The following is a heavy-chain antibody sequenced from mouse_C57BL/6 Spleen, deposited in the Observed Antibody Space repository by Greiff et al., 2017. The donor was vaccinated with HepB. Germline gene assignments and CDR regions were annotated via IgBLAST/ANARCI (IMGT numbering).Heavy chain of an antibody. CDR1: GYTFTDYY. J-gene: IGHJ2*01. CDR3: ARFITTVVATRYFDY. CDR2: INPYNGGT. V-gene: IGHV1-19*01. Sequence: EVKLVESGPVLVKPGASVKMSCKASGYTFTDYYMNWVKQSHGKSLEWIGVINPYNGGTSYNQKFKGKATLTVDKSSSTAYMELNSLTSEDSAVYYCARFITTVVATRYFDYWGQGTTLTVSS. D-gene: IGHD1-1*01.